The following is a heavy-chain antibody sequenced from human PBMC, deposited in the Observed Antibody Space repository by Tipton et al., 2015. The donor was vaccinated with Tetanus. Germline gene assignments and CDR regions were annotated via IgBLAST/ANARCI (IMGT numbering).Heavy chain of an antibody. CDR1: GYTFTGYY. CDR3: ARDRGDYIYYGMAV. Sequence: QLVQSGAEVEKPGASVKVSCKASGYTFTGYYMYWVRQAPGEGLEWMGWIDPNSGGTIYAQKFQCRVTMTRDTSISTVYMELSRLRSVDTAVYYCARDRGDYIYYGMAVWGPGPPVTVPS. J-gene: IGHJ6*02. D-gene: IGHD3-22*01. V-gene: IGHV1-2*02. CDR2: IDPNSGGT.